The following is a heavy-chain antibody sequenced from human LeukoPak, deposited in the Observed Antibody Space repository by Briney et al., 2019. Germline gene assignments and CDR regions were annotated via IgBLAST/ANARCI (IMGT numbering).Heavy chain of an antibody. CDR1: GFSFSVYA. D-gene: IGHD1-26*01. Sequence: GGSLRLSCAASGFSFSVYAVNWVRQAPGKGLEWVSSFGGSGGGPWHAASVKGRFSISRDNSKNTLYLQMSSLSDEDTALYHCAKARGATVNDPADYWGQGILVTVSS. CDR3: AKARGATVNDPADY. CDR2: FGGSGGGP. V-gene: IGHV3-23*01. J-gene: IGHJ4*02.